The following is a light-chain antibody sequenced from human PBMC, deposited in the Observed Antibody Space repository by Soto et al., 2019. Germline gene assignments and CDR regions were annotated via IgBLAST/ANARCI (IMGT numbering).Light chain of an antibody. J-gene: IGLJ1*01. CDR3: SSFTGSNYV. CDR1: ISDVGGYNF. V-gene: IGLV2-14*03. Sequence: QSVLSQPASVSGSPRQSLPIRCTGTISDVGGYNFVSWYQQYPGKAPKLMICDVSNRPSGVSSRFSGSKSGNTDSLTISGLQAEDEADYYCSSFTGSNYVVGTGTKVTVL. CDR2: DVS.